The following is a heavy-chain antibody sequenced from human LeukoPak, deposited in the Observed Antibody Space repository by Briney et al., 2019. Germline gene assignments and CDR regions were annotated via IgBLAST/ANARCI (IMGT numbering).Heavy chain of an antibody. J-gene: IGHJ4*02. V-gene: IGHV4-38-2*02. Sequence: SETLSLTCTVSGGSISSYYWSWIRQPPGKGLEWIGSIYHSGSTYYNPSLKSRVTISVDTSKNQFSLKLSSVTAADTAVYYCARDLAYYYDSSGYHGDWGQGTLVTVSS. CDR1: GGSISSYY. D-gene: IGHD3-22*01. CDR2: IYHSGST. CDR3: ARDLAYYYDSSGYHGD.